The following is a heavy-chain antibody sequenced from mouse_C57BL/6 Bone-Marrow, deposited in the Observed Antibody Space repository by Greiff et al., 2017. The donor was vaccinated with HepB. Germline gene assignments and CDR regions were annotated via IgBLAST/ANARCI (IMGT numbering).Heavy chain of an antibody. CDR2: IDPETGGT. V-gene: IGHV1-15*01. CDR3: TRGGYYGSSGYAMDY. D-gene: IGHD1-1*01. J-gene: IGHJ4*01. Sequence: QVQLQQSGAELVRPGASVTLSCKASGYTFTDYEMHWVKQTPVHGLEWIGAIDPETGGTAYNQKFKGKAILTADKSSSTAYMELRSLTSEDSAVYYCTRGGYYGSSGYAMDYWGQGTSVTVSS. CDR1: GYTFTDYE.